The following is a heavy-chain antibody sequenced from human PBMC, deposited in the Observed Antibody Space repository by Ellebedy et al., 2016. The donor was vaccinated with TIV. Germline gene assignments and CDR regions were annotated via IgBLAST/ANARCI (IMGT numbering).Heavy chain of an antibody. CDR3: VKAWHSSSWYSNWFEP. Sequence: GGSLRLSCSVSGFTFSSYAMHWVRQAPGKGLQYVSAISSNGVTTDYADSVEGRFTISRDNSKNTLYLQMRSLRPEDTAVYHCVKAWHSSSWYSNWFEPWGQGTLVIVSS. CDR1: GFTFSSYA. V-gene: IGHV3-64D*09. D-gene: IGHD6-13*01. CDR2: ISSNGVTT. J-gene: IGHJ5*02.